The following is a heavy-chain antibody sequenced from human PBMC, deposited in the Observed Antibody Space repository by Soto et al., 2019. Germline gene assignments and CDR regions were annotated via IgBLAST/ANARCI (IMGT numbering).Heavy chain of an antibody. CDR3: VKESYNRHTDFDY. Sequence: GGSLRLSCAASGFTFRSYAMSWVRQAPGKGLEWVSGIGETGYDTYYADSVKGRFTVSRDNSKNMLYLQMNSLRVEDTAVYYCVKESYNRHTDFDYWGQGTLVTVSS. V-gene: IGHV3-23*01. D-gene: IGHD3-10*01. CDR2: IGETGYDT. J-gene: IGHJ4*02. CDR1: GFTFRSYA.